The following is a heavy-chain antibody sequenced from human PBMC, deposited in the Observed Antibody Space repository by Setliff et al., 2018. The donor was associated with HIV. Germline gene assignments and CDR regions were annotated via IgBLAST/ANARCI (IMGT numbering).Heavy chain of an antibody. Sequence: TLSLTCAVYGGSFSGYYWSWIRQPPGKGLEWIGEIYHSGNTNYNPSLKSRLSISVDKSKNQFSLKLSSVTAADTALYYCAGRHTFGAGRDYYYYYAVDVWGQGTTVTVSS. J-gene: IGHJ6*02. CDR2: IYHSGNT. V-gene: IGHV4-34*01. CDR1: GGSFSGYY. D-gene: IGHD6-19*01. CDR3: AGRHTFGAGRDYYYYYAVDV.